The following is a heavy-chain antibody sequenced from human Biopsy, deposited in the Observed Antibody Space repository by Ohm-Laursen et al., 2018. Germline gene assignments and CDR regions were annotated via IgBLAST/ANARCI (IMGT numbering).Heavy chain of an antibody. CDR2: VNPNIGAT. CDR1: GYTLTDYS. Sequence: ASVKVSCNASGYTLTDYSLHWVRQAPGQGLEWMGWVNPNIGATNYAQKFQGRVTMTSDTSISTAYIELRRLISDDTAVYFCARDRMGTIITLVWADTFDIWGQGTLVSVSS. CDR3: ARDRMGTIITLVWADTFDI. V-gene: IGHV1-2*02. D-gene: IGHD3-10*01. J-gene: IGHJ3*02.